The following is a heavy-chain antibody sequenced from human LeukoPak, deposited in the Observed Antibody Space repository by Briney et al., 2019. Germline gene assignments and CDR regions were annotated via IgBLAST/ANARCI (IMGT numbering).Heavy chain of an antibody. CDR1: GGSINSYY. J-gene: IGHJ6*03. V-gene: IGHV4-4*07. D-gene: IGHD2-2*01. CDR2: IYTSGST. Sequence: PSETLSLTCSVSGGSINSYYWTWIRQPAGKGLEWIGHIYTSGSTNYNPSLKSRVTMPVDTSKNQFSLKLSSVTAADTAVYYCARDRAHCTGTSCYYYYMDVWGKGTTVTVSS. CDR3: ARDRAHCTGTSCYYYYMDV.